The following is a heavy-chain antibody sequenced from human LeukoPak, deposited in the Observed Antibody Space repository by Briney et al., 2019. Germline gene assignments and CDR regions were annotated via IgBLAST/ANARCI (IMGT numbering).Heavy chain of an antibody. CDR2: VHETGYA. V-gene: IGHV4-38-2*02. D-gene: IGHD2-21*02. CDR1: ASSFRSGHY. Sequence: SETLSLTCSVSASSFRSGHYWGWIRQSSGEGLEWIGNVHETGYANYNPSLRSRVTISVDPSKSQFSLRLTSVTAADTAVYYCARTVVTATIDGFQIWGQGTMVTVSS. J-gene: IGHJ3*02. CDR3: ARTVVTATIDGFQI.